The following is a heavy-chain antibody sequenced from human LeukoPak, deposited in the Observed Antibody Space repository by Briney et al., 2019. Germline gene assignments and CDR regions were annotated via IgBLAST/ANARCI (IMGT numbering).Heavy chain of an antibody. CDR3: ARAVIENAFDI. CDR1: GGSFSGYY. Sequence: SETLSLTCAVYGGSFSGYYWSWIRQPPGKGLEWIGEINHSGSTNYNPSLKSRVTISVDTSKNQFSLKLSSVTAADTAVYYCARAVIENAFDIWGQGTMVTVSS. J-gene: IGHJ3*02. CDR2: INHSGST. V-gene: IGHV4-34*01.